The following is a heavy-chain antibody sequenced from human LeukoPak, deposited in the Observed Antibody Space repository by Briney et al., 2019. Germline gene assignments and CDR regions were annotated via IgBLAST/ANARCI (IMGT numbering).Heavy chain of an antibody. V-gene: IGHV3-21*01. CDR1: GFTFSSYS. D-gene: IGHD4/OR15-4a*01. Sequence: GGSLRLSCAASGFTFSSYSMNWVRQAPGKGLEWVSSISSSSSYIYYADSVKGRFTISRDNAKNSLYLQMNSLRAEDTAVHYCARAAVRTNAFDTWGQGTMVTVSS. CDR2: ISSSSSYI. J-gene: IGHJ3*02. CDR3: ARAAVRTNAFDT.